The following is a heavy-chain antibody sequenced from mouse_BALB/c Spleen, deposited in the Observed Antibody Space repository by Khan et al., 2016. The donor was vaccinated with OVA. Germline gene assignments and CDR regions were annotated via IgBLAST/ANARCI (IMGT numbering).Heavy chain of an antibody. CDR2: IYPGTGST. Sequence: QVQLKQSGAELVRPGASVKLSCKTSGYIFTSYWTHWVKQRSGQGLEWIARIYPGTGSTDYNEKFKGKVTLTPDKSSSTAVMQLSSLKSEDSAVYFCARDYGSSYDFDYWGQGTTLTVSS. CDR3: ARDYGSSYDFDY. D-gene: IGHD1-1*01. J-gene: IGHJ2*01. V-gene: IGHV1S132*01. CDR1: GYIFTSYW.